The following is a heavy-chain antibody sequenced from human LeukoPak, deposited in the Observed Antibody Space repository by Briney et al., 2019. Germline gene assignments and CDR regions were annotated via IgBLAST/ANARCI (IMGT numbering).Heavy chain of an antibody. CDR2: VYYTGST. V-gene: IGHV4-59*01. CDR1: GGSISTYY. D-gene: IGHD5-12*01. J-gene: IGHJ2*01. CDR3: AKDGGGGYVTDWYFGL. Sequence: SETLSLTCTVSGGSISTYYWNWIRQPPGKGLEWIGYVYYTGSTNYNPSLKSRVTISVDTSKNQFSLKLTSVTAADTAVYYCAKDGGGGYVTDWYFGLWGRGTLVAVSS.